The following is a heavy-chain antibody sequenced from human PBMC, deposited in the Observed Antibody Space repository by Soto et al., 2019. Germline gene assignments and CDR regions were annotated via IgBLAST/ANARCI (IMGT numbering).Heavy chain of an antibody. D-gene: IGHD6-13*01. Sequence: ASVKVSCKASGFTFTSSAMQWVRQARGQRLEWIGWIVVGSGNTNYAQKFQERVTITRDMSTSTAYMELSSLRSEDTAAYYCAAGKSLAAATDAFDIWGQGTMVTVSS. V-gene: IGHV1-58*02. J-gene: IGHJ3*02. CDR2: IVVGSGNT. CDR3: AAGKSLAAATDAFDI. CDR1: GFTFTSSA.